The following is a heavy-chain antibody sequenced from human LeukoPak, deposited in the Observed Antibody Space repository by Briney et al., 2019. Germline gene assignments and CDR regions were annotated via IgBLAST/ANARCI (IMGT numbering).Heavy chain of an antibody. CDR2: IRYNGNNQ. J-gene: IGHJ6*03. CDR1: GFTFNNYG. V-gene: IGHV3-30*02. CDR3: AKDSAFYYIDV. D-gene: IGHD3-10*01. Sequence: GGSLRLSCAASGFTFNNYGMHWVRQAPGKGLEWVAFIRYNGNNQYYADSVKGRFTISRDNSKNTLYLQMNSLKGDDTAVYYCAKDSAFYYIDVWGKGTTVTISS.